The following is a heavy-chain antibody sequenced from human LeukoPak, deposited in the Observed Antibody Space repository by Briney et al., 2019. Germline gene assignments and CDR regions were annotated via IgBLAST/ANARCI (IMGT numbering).Heavy chain of an antibody. CDR1: GFTVSSNY. D-gene: IGHD6-19*01. J-gene: IGHJ1*01. Sequence: PGGSLRLSCAASGFTVSSNYMSWVRQAPGKGLEWVSVIYSGGSTYYADSVKGRFTISRDNSKNTLYLQMNSLRAEDTAVYYCARDHSSGWYVYCGQGTLLTVSS. CDR2: IYSGGST. CDR3: ARDHSSGWYVY. V-gene: IGHV3-66*01.